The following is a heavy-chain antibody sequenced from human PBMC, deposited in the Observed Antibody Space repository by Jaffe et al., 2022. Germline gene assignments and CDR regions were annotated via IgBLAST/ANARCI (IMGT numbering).Heavy chain of an antibody. Sequence: EVQLVQSGAEVKKPGESLKISCKGSGYSFTSYWIGWVRQMPGKGLEWMGIIYPGDSDTRYSPSFQGQVTISADKSISTAYLQWSSLKASDTAMYYCVRVFRNDNYYYYYYYMDVWGKGTTVTVSS. D-gene: IGHD1-1*01. CDR1: GYSFTSYW. V-gene: IGHV5-51*03. CDR3: VRVFRNDNYYYYYYYMDV. CDR2: IYPGDSDT. J-gene: IGHJ6*03.